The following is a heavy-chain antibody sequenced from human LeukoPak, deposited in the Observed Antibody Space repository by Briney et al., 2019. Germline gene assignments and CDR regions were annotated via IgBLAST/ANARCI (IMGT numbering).Heavy chain of an antibody. V-gene: IGHV3-23*01. J-gene: IGHJ4*02. CDR2: ISGSGGST. Sequence: GGSLRLSCAASGFTFSSYAMSWVRQAPGKGLEWVSAISGSGGSTYYADSVKGRFTISRDNSKNTPYLQMNSLRAEDTAVYYCAKGPPEYSSGWFSFAYFDYWGQGTLVTVSS. CDR1: GFTFSSYA. D-gene: IGHD6-19*01. CDR3: AKGPPEYSSGWFSFAYFDY.